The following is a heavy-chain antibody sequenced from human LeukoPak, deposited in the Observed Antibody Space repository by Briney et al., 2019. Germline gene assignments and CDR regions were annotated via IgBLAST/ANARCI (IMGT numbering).Heavy chain of an antibody. CDR3: ARAYGSGSLDAFDI. Sequence: SETLSLTCTVSGGSISSYYWSWIRQPPGKGLEWIGNIFHSGSTNYNPSLKSRVTISVDTSKNQFSLKLSSVTAADTAVYYCARAYGSGSLDAFDIWGQGTMVTVSS. CDR2: IFHSGST. CDR1: GGSISSYY. V-gene: IGHV4-59*08. J-gene: IGHJ3*02. D-gene: IGHD3-10*01.